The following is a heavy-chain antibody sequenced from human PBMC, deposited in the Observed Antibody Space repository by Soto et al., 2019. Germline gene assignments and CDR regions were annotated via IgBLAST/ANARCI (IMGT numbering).Heavy chain of an antibody. V-gene: IGHV3-66*01. J-gene: IGHJ6*03. Sequence: GGSLRLSCAASGFTVSSNYMSWVRQAPGKGLEWVSVIYSGGSTYYADSVKGRFTISRDNSKNTLYLQMNSLRAEDTAVYYCARGAAVPGYYYYYMDVWGKGTTVTVSS. CDR2: IYSGGST. CDR3: ARGAAVPGYYYYYMDV. CDR1: GFTVSSNY. D-gene: IGHD6-19*01.